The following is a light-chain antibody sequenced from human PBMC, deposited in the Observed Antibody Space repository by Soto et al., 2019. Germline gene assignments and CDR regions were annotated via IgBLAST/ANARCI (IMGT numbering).Light chain of an antibody. CDR2: DVS. Sequence: QSALTQPASVSGSPGQSITISCTGTSSDVGGYNHVSWCQQHPGKAPKLMIYDVSNRPSGVSNRFSGSKSGNTASLTISGLQAEDEADYYCSSYTSSSTLVVFGTGTKVTVL. CDR1: SSDVGGYNH. J-gene: IGLJ1*01. CDR3: SSYTSSSTLVV. V-gene: IGLV2-14*01.